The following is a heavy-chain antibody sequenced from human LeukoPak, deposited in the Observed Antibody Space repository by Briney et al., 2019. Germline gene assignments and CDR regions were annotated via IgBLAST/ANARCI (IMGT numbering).Heavy chain of an antibody. CDR2: IYYSGSA. D-gene: IGHD1-26*01. CDR1: GGSISSYY. V-gene: IGHV4-59*01. Sequence: KPSETLSLTCTVSGGSISSYYWSWIRQPPGKGLEWIGYIYYSGSANYNPSLKSRVTISLDTSNNQFSLKLSSVTAADTAVYYCARGPATFFDYWGQGSLVTVSS. J-gene: IGHJ4*02. CDR3: ARGPATFFDY.